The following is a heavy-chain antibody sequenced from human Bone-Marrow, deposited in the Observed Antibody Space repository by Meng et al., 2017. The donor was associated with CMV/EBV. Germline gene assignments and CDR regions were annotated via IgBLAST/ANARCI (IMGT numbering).Heavy chain of an antibody. V-gene: IGHV1-2*02. J-gene: IGHJ6*02. CDR2: INPNSGGT. CDR1: GYTFTGYY. Sequence: ASVKVSCKASGYTFTGYYMHWVRQAPGQGLEWMGWINPNSGGTNYAQKFQGRVTMTRDTSISTAYMELRRLRSDDTAVYYCARGGFGDCSSTSCFFYYYYYGMDVWGQGTTVTVSS. D-gene: IGHD2-2*01. CDR3: ARGGFGDCSSTSCFFYYYYYGMDV.